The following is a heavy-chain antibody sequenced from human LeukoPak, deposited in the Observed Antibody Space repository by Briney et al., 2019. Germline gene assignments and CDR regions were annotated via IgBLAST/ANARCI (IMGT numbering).Heavy chain of an antibody. V-gene: IGHV3-33*08. CDR3: ARDGQQLAPYTMDV. CDR1: GFTFSDFA. Sequence: AGGSLRLSCAASGFTFSDFAMHWVRQAPGKGLEWVAQIWYDGSNKYYTDSVKGRFTISRDNSESTLYLQMNSLRAEDTAAYYCARDGQQLAPYTMDVWGQGTTVTVSS. J-gene: IGHJ6*02. D-gene: IGHD6-13*01. CDR2: IWYDGSNK.